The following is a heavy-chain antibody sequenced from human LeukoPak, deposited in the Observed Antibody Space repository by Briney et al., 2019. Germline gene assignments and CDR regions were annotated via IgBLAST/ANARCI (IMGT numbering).Heavy chain of an antibody. CDR1: GFTFRTYA. D-gene: IGHD6-19*01. J-gene: IGHJ1*01. Sequence: PGGSLRLSCAASGFTFRTYAMSWVRQAPGKGLEWVSAISGSGGSTYYADSVKGRFTISRDNSKNTLYLQMNNLRAADTAVYYCSRSGWNEYFQYWGQGTLVTVSS. CDR3: SRSGWNEYFQY. V-gene: IGHV3-23*01. CDR2: ISGSGGST.